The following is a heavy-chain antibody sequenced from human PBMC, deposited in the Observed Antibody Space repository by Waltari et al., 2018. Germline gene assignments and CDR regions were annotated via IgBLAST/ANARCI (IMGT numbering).Heavy chain of an antibody. CDR1: GFSVSRNY. J-gene: IGHJ4*02. Sequence: VQLVESGGGLMQPGGSLRLSGAASGFSVSRNYMSWVRQAPGKGLEWVSLIYTDGTAYYADSVKGRFTISRDNSKNTLNLQMNSLRAEDTAVYYCTREDQGQPGGYWGQGTLVTVSS. CDR3: TREDQGQPGGY. V-gene: IGHV3-53*01. CDR2: IYTDGTA. D-gene: IGHD2-2*01.